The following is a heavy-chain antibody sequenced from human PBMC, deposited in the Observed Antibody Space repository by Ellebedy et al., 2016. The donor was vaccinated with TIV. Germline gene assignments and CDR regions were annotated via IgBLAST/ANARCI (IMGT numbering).Heavy chain of an antibody. Sequence: GGSLRLXXAASGFTFSSYAMSWVRQAPGKGLEWVSAISGSGGSTYYADSVKGRFTISRDNSKNTLYLQMNSLRAEDTAVYYCAKDGGGSVLLWFGESANWGPGTLATVSS. V-gene: IGHV3-23*01. CDR1: GFTFSSYA. J-gene: IGHJ4*02. CDR2: ISGSGGST. CDR3: AKDGGGSVLLWFGESAN. D-gene: IGHD3-10*01.